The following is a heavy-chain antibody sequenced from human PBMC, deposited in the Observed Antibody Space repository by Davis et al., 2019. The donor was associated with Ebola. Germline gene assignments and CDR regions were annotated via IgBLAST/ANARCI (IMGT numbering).Heavy chain of an antibody. CDR2: ISGSGGST. D-gene: IGHD5-18*01. CDR1: GFTFSSYW. J-gene: IGHJ4*02. V-gene: IGHV3-23*01. CDR3: VPGTWI. Sequence: GESLKISCAASGFTFSSYWMSWVRQAPGKGLEWVSAISGSGGSTYYADSVKGRFTISRDNSKNTLYLQMNSLRVEDTAIYYCVPGTWIRGQGTLVTVSS.